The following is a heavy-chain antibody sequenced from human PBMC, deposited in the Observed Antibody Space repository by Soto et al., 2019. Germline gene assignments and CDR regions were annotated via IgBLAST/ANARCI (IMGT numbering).Heavy chain of an antibody. D-gene: IGHD3-22*01. CDR1: GFTFSTYS. J-gene: IGHJ4*02. CDR3: ARSPITTIVVAYFDY. V-gene: IGHV3-48*02. CDR2: ISGSSSII. Sequence: EVQVVESGGGLGQPGGSLRLSCEASGFTFSTYSMNWVRQAPGKGLEWVSYISGSSSIIYYADSVKGRFTISRDNAKNSLYLQMNSLRDEDTAVYYCARSPITTIVVAYFDYWGQGSRVTVSS.